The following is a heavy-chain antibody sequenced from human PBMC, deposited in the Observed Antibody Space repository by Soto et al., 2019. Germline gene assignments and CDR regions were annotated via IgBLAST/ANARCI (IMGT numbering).Heavy chain of an antibody. Sequence: QVQLVQSGTEVKRPGASVKLSCKTSGFSFTSNHIHWLRQAPGQGLEWMGVINPSLGRANYAQQCKESVTMTWDTSATNVNMELSGLRSDDTAVYCSASAPYSSTSFFFDYWGQGALITVSS. V-gene: IGHV1-46*01. D-gene: IGHD6-13*01. CDR1: GFSFTSNH. J-gene: IGHJ4*02. CDR2: INPSLGRA. CDR3: ASAPYSSTSFFFDY.